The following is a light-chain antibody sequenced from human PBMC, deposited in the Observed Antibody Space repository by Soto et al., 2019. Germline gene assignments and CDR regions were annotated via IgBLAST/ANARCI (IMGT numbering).Light chain of an antibody. CDR3: QQRSNWLIT. V-gene: IGKV3-11*01. J-gene: IGKJ5*01. CDR2: DAS. CDR1: QSVSSY. Sequence: EVVFTQSPDTLSLPASERATLSCRASQSVSSYLAWYQQKPGQAPRLLIYDASNRATGIPARFSGSGSGTDFTLTISSLEPEDFAVYYCQQRSNWLITFGQGTRLEIK.